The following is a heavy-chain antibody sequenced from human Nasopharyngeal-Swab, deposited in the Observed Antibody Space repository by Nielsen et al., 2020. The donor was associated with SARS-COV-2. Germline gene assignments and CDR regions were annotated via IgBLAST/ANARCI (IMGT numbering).Heavy chain of an antibody. Sequence: GGSLRLSCKGSGYSFTSYWISWVRQMPGKGLEWMGRIDPSDSYTNYSPSFQGHVTISADKSISTAYLQWSSLKASDTAMYYCARFSSGTIPSVGYWGQGTLVTVSS. J-gene: IGHJ4*02. CDR2: IDPSDSYT. D-gene: IGHD1-7*01. CDR3: ARFSSGTIPSVGY. V-gene: IGHV5-10-1*01. CDR1: GYSFTSYW.